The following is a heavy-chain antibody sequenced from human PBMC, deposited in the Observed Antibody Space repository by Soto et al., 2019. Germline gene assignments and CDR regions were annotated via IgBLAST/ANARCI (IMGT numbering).Heavy chain of an antibody. D-gene: IGHD2-15*01. CDR2: IWYDGSNK. Sequence: QVQLVESGGGVVQPGRSLRLSCAASGFTFSSYGMHWVRQAPGKGLEWVAVIWYDGSNKYYADSVKGRFTISRDNSKNTLYRQMNSLRAEDTAVYYCARWKGYCSGGSCYPDAFDIWGQGTMVTVSS. V-gene: IGHV3-33*01. CDR3: ARWKGYCSGGSCYPDAFDI. CDR1: GFTFSSYG. J-gene: IGHJ3*02.